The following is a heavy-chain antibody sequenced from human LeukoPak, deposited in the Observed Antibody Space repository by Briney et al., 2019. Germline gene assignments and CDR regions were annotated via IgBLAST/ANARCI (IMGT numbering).Heavy chain of an antibody. D-gene: IGHD6-19*01. CDR3: ARQGTGWRSDY. CDR1: GGSISSTSYY. Sequence: SETLSLTSTVSGGSISSTSYYWGWIRQPPGTGLGWVGSIYYSGSTCYNPSLKSRLTISVDTSKNHFSLNLTSATAPDTAVYCCARQGTGWRSDYWGQGTLVTVSS. CDR2: IYYSGST. J-gene: IGHJ4*02. V-gene: IGHV4-39*01.